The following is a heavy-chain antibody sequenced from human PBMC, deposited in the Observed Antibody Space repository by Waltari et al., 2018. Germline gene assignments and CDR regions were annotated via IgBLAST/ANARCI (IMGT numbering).Heavy chain of an antibody. Sequence: EVQLLESGGGLVQPGGSLRLSCAASGFTFSSYAMSWVRQAPGKGLEWVSAISGSGGSTYYADSVKGRFTISRDNSKNTLYLQMNSLRAEDTAVYYCAKEDMITFGGVIVRGGFDYWGQGTLVTVSS. V-gene: IGHV3-23*01. CDR2: ISGSGGST. J-gene: IGHJ4*02. CDR3: AKEDMITFGGVIVRGGFDY. CDR1: GFTFSSYA. D-gene: IGHD3-16*02.